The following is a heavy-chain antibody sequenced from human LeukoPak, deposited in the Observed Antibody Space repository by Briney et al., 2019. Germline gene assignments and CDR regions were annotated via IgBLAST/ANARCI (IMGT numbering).Heavy chain of an antibody. V-gene: IGHV3-48*02. CDR1: GFTFSTYN. CDR2: ISSGSRII. CDR3: ARNPAGIGDY. Sequence: PGGSLRLSCAASGFTFSTYNMNWARQAPGKGLEWVSFISSGSRIIYYADSVKGRFTVSRDNAKNSLYLQMNSLRDEDTAVYYCARNPAGIGDYWGQGTLVTVSS. D-gene: IGHD1-26*01. J-gene: IGHJ4*02.